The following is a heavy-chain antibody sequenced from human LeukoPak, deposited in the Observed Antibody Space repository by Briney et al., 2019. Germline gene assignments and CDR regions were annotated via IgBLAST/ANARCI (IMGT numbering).Heavy chain of an antibody. D-gene: IGHD3-10*01. V-gene: IGHV1-69*06. J-gene: IGHJ4*02. Sequence: RASVKVSCKASGGTFSSYAISWVRQAPGQGLEWMGGIIPIFGTANYAQKFQGRITITADKSTSRAYMELSSLRSEDTAVYYCASSRDYGSVPYYFDYWGQGTLVTVSS. CDR2: IIPIFGTA. CDR1: GGTFSSYA. CDR3: ASSRDYGSVPYYFDY.